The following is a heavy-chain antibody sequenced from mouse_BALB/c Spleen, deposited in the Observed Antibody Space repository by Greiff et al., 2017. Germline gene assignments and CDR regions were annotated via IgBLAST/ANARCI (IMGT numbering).Heavy chain of an antibody. CDR1: GFSLTSYG. V-gene: IGHV2-6-7*01. Sequence: VQLQESGPGLVAPSQSLSITCTVSGFSLTSYGVHWVRQPPGKGLEWLGMIWGDGSTDYNSALKSRLSISKDNSKSQVFLKMNSLQTDDTARYYCAILYDGYSDYAMDYWGQGTSVTVSS. D-gene: IGHD2-3*01. J-gene: IGHJ4*01. CDR2: IWGDGST. CDR3: AILYDGYSDYAMDY.